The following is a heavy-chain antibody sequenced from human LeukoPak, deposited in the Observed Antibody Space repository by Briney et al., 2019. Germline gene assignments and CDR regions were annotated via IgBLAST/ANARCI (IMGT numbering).Heavy chain of an antibody. CDR1: GGTFSSYA. D-gene: IGHD3-22*01. V-gene: IGHV1-69*06. J-gene: IGHJ4*02. CDR3: ARVPPGYYDSSGYYDY. CDR2: IIPIFGTA. Sequence: SVEVSCKASGGTFSSYAISWVRQAPGQGLEWMGRIIPIFGTANYAQKFQGRVTITADKSTSTAYMELSSLRSEDTAVYYCARVPPGYYDSSGYYDYWGQGTLVTVSS.